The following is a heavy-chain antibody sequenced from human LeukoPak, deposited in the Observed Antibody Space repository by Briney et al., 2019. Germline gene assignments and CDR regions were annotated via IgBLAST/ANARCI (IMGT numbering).Heavy chain of an antibody. V-gene: IGHV1-69*06. CDR1: GGTFSSYA. Sequence: ASVKVSCKASGGTFSSYAISWVRQAPGQGLEWIGGIIPIFGTANYAQKFQGRVTITADKSTRTAYMELSSLISEDTAVYYCAREDEYTFDYWGQGTLVTVSS. CDR3: AREDEYTFDY. J-gene: IGHJ4*02. CDR2: IIPIFGTA. D-gene: IGHD6-6*01.